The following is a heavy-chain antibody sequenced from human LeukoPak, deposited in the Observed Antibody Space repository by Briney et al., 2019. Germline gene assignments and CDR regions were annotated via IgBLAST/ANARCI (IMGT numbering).Heavy chain of an antibody. CDR1: GGTFSSYA. Sequence: SVKVSCKASGGTFSSYAISWVRQAPGQGLEWMGRIIPIFGTANYAQKFQGRVTITTDESTSTAYMELSSPRSEDTAVYYCARERRVMARNHYYYYMDVWGKGTTVTVSS. CDR2: IIPIFGTA. J-gene: IGHJ6*03. D-gene: IGHD5-24*01. V-gene: IGHV1-69*05. CDR3: ARERRVMARNHYYYYMDV.